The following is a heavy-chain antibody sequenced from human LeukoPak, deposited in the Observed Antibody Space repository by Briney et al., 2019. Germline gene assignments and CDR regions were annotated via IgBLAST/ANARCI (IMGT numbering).Heavy chain of an antibody. J-gene: IGHJ4*02. D-gene: IGHD1-26*01. CDR3: AREIRVGATTLGFDY. CDR1: GGSISSSSYY. CDR2: IYYSGST. Sequence: SETLSLTCTVSGGSISSSSYYWGWIRQPPGKGLEWIGSIYYSGSTYYNPSLKSRVTISVDTSKNQFSLKLSSVTAADTAVYYCAREIRVGATTLGFDYWGQGTLVTVSS. V-gene: IGHV4-39*07.